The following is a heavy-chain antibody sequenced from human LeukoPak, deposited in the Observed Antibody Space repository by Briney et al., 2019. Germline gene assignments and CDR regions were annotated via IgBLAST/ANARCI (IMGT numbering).Heavy chain of an antibody. CDR2: IYSSGST. CDR3: ARGYCSGGSCYSYYYYNYMDV. J-gene: IGHJ6*03. D-gene: IGHD2-15*01. V-gene: IGHV4-39*07. CDR1: GGSISSGSNY. Sequence: SETLSLTCNVSGGSISSGSNYWGWIRQPPGKTLEWIGSIYSSGSTYYNPSLKSRVTISVDTSKNQFSLKLSSVTAADTAVYYCARGYCSGGSCYSYYYYNYMDVWGKGTTVTVSS.